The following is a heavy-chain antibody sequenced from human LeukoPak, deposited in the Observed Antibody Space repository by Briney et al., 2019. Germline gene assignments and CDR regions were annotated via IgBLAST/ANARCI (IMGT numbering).Heavy chain of an antibody. Sequence: GGSLRLSCAASGVTVSSNYMSWVRQAPGKGLEWVSVIYSGGSTYYADSVKGRFTISRDNSKNTLYLQMNGLRAEDTAVYYCASQIRSGYSSGWYTPSGYYYYYMDVWGKGTTVTVSS. CDR1: GVTVSSNY. CDR3: ASQIRSGYSSGWYTPSGYYYYYMDV. J-gene: IGHJ6*03. V-gene: IGHV3-53*01. CDR2: IYSGGST. D-gene: IGHD6-19*01.